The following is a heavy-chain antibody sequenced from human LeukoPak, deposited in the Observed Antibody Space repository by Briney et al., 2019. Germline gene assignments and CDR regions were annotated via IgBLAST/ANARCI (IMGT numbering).Heavy chain of an antibody. J-gene: IGHJ4*02. D-gene: IGHD3-3*01. V-gene: IGHV3-15*01. CDR3: TTDLTIFGVGLH. CDR1: GFTFSNAW. Sequence: GGSLRLSCAASGFTFSNAWMSWVRQAPGKGLEWVGRIKSKTDGGTTDYAAPAKGRFTISRDDSKNTLYLQMNSLKTEDTAVYYCTTDLTIFGVGLHWGQGTLVTVSS. CDR2: IKSKTDGGTT.